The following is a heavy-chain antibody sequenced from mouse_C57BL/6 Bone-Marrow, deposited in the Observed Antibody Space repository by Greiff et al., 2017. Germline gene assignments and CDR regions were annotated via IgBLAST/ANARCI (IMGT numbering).Heavy chain of an antibody. J-gene: IGHJ2*01. CDR2: IHPNSGST. Sequence: QVQLQQPGAELVKPGASVKLSCKASGYTFTSYWMHWVKQRPGQGLEWIGMIHPNSGSTNYNEKFKSKATMTVDKSSSTAYMQLSSLTSEDSAVYYGARGGLRRGYYFDYWGQGTTLTVSS. V-gene: IGHV1-64*01. CDR3: ARGGLRRGYYFDY. CDR1: GYTFTSYW. D-gene: IGHD2-4*01.